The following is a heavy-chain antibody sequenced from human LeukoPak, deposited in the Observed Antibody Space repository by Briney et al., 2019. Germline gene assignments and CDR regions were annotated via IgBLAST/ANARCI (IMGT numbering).Heavy chain of an antibody. CDR3: WSGSSSYYYYGMDV. J-gene: IGHJ6*02. CDR1: GFTFSSYS. CDR2: ISSSSSTI. V-gene: IGHV3-48*01. Sequence: GGSLRLSCAASGFTFSSYSMNWVRQAPGKGLEWVSYISSSSSTIYYADSVKGRFTISRDNAKNSLYLQMNSLGAEDTAVYYCWSGSSSYYYYGMDVWGQGTTVTVSS. D-gene: IGHD6-6*01.